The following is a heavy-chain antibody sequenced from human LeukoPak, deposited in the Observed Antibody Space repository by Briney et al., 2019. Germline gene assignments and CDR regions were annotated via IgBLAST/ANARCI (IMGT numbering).Heavy chain of an antibody. D-gene: IGHD3-3*01. CDR1: GFTFSSYG. CDR2: ISYDGSNK. V-gene: IGHV3-30*03. Sequence: GGSLRLSCAASGFTFSSYGMHWVRQAPGKGLEWVAVISYDGSNKYYADSVKGRFTISRDNSKNTLYLQMNSLRAEDTAVYYCARDLLGVTNYWGQGTLVTVSS. CDR3: ARDLLGVTNY. J-gene: IGHJ4*02.